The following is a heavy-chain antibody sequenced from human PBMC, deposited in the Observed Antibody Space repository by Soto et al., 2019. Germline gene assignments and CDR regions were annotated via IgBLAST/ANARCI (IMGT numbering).Heavy chain of an antibody. CDR2: MNPNSGNT. CDR1: GYTFTRYD. V-gene: IGHV1-8*01. J-gene: IGHJ6*02. Sequence: QVQLVQSGAEVKKPGASVKVSCKASGYTFTRYDINWVRQATGQGLEWMGWMNPNSGNTGYAQKFQGRVTMTRNTSISTAYMELSSLRSEDTAVYYCARGGHCTNGVCYRSTRYGMDVWGQGTTVTVSS. CDR3: ARGGHCTNGVCYRSTRYGMDV. D-gene: IGHD2-8*01.